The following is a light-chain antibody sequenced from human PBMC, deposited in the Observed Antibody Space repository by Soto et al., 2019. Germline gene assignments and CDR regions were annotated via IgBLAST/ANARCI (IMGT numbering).Light chain of an antibody. J-gene: IGKJ2*01. CDR3: QQYSIPPYT. V-gene: IGKV1-5*03. CDR1: QSIGTW. CDR2: KAS. Sequence: DIQMTQSPSTLSSSVGDRVTITCRASQSIGTWLAWYQQKPGKAAKVLIHKASSLECGVPSRFSGGGSGTVFTVTISSLQPDDFASYYCQQYSIPPYTFGQGTKVEIK.